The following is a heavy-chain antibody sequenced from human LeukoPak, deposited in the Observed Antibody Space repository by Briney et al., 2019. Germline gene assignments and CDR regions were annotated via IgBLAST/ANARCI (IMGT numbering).Heavy chain of an antibody. CDR1: GGSISSYY. CDR2: IYNTRST. CDR3: ARRNILTEGEAFDI. D-gene: IGHD3-9*01. V-gene: IGHV4-59*08. J-gene: IGHJ3*02. Sequence: SSDTLFLTCTVSGGSISSYYWTWIGNPPGKGLERIGFIYNTRSTNYNPSLKSRVTISFDTSKNQFYLKLNSVTAADTAVYYCARRNILTEGEAFDIWGQGTMVTVSS.